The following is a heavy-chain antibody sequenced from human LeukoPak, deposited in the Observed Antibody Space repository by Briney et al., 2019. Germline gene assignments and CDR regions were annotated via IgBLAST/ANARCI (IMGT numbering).Heavy chain of an antibody. Sequence: PGGSLRLSCAASGFTFSSYSMIWVRPAPGKGLEWVSSISSSSSYIYYADSVKGRFTISRDNAKNSLYLQMNSLRAEDTAVYYCASQGGSLTLDVWGKGTTVTVSS. D-gene: IGHD1-26*01. CDR2: ISSSSSYI. J-gene: IGHJ6*04. CDR3: ASQGGSLTLDV. CDR1: GFTFSSYS. V-gene: IGHV3-21*01.